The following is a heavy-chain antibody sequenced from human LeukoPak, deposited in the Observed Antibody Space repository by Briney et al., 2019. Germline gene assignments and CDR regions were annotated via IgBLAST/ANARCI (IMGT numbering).Heavy chain of an antibody. CDR3: ARGGYAHYYGMDV. CDR2: ITNSGNSK. CDR1: EFTFSSYS. J-gene: IGHJ6*02. V-gene: IGHV3-48*01. D-gene: IGHD5-18*01. Sequence: GGSLRLSCAASEFTFSSYSMNWVRQAPGKGLEWVSYITNSGNSKSYADSVKGRFTISRDNTKNSLYLQMNGLRAEDTAVYYCARGGYAHYYGMDVWGQGTTVTVSS.